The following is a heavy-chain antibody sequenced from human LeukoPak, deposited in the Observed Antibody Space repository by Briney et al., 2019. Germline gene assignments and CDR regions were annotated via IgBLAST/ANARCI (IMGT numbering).Heavy chain of an antibody. CDR2: IYYSGST. CDR1: GGSISSGSYY. Sequence: PSETLSLTCTVSGGSISSGSYYWSWIRQHPGKGLEWIGYIYYSGSTNYNPSLKSRVTISVDTSKNQFSLKLSSVTAADTAVYYCARAKIDYGVPRNAFDIWGQGTMVTVSS. J-gene: IGHJ3*02. CDR3: ARAKIDYGVPRNAFDI. V-gene: IGHV4-61*01. D-gene: IGHD4-17*01.